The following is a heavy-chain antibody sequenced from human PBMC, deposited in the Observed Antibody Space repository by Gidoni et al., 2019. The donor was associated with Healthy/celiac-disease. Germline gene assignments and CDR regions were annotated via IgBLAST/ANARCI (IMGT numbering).Heavy chain of an antibody. CDR2: IIPIFGTA. Sequence: QVQLVQSGAAVKKPGSSVKVSCKASGGTFSSYAISWVRQPPGQGLEWMGGIIPIFGTANYAQKFQGRVTITGGESTSRAYMELSSLGSEDAAVYYCARILSSDIVVVPAAIFSFSDNWFDPWDQGTLVTVSS. J-gene: IGHJ5*02. CDR3: ARILSSDIVVVPAAIFSFSDNWFDP. D-gene: IGHD2-2*01. CDR1: GGTFSSYA. V-gene: IGHV1-69*01.